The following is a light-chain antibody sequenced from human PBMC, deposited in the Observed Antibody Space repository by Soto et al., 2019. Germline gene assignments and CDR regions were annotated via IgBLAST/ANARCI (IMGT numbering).Light chain of an antibody. CDR2: KAS. J-gene: IGKJ1*01. CDR1: QTIGNW. V-gene: IGKV1-5*03. CDR3: QQYNDYSWT. Sequence: DIQMTQSPSTLPAFVGDRVTITCRASQTIGNWLAWYQQKPGKVPKLLIYKASSLESGVPSRFSGSGYGTEFTLTISSLQPDDFATYYCQQYNDYSWTFGQGTKVEIK.